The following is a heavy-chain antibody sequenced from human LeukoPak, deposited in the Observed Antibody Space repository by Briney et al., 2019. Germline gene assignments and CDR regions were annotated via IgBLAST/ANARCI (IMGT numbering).Heavy chain of an antibody. V-gene: IGHV1-69*04. CDR1: GGTFSSYA. J-gene: IGHJ4*02. CDR2: IIPILGIA. Sequence: SVKVSCKASGGTFSSYAISWVRQAPGQGLEWMGRIIPILGIANYAQKCQGRVTITADKSTSTAYMELSSLRSEDTAVYYCAMGPRYSSGCDYWGQGTLVTVSS. D-gene: IGHD6-19*01. CDR3: AMGPRYSSGCDY.